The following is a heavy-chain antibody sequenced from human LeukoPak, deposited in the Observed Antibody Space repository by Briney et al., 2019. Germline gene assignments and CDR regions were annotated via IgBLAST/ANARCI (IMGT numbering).Heavy chain of an antibody. CDR3: ARDQGYFDWSFDY. J-gene: IGHJ4*02. CDR2: IYYSGST. V-gene: IGHV4-39*07. D-gene: IGHD3-9*01. CDR1: GGSISSSSYY. Sequence: SETLSLTCTVSGGSISSSSYYWGWIRQPPGKGLEWIGSIYYSGSTYYNPSLKSRVTISVDTSKNQFSLKLSSVTAADTAVYYCARDQGYFDWSFDYWGQGTLVTVSS.